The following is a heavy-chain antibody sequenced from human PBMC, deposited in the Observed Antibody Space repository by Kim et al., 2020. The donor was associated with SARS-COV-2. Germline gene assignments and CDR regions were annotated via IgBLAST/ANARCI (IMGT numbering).Heavy chain of an antibody. V-gene: IGHV1-69*13. CDR1: GGTFSSYA. Sequence: SVKVSCKASGGTFSSYAISWVRQAPGQGLEWMGGIIPIFGTANYAQKFQGRVTITADESTSTAYMELSSLRSEDTAVYYCARRGYSGYVYFDYWGQGTLVTVSS. CDR3: ARRGYSGYVYFDY. CDR2: IIPIFGTA. J-gene: IGHJ4*02. D-gene: IGHD5-12*01.